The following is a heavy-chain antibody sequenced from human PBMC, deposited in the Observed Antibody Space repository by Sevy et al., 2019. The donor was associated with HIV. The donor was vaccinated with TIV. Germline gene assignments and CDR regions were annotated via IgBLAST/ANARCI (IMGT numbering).Heavy chain of an antibody. CDR3: TTGSYSGSWYYYFDY. CDR1: GFTFSNAC. V-gene: IGHV3-15*01. D-gene: IGHD6-13*01. Sequence: GGSLRLSCAASGFTFSNACMSWVRQAPGKGLEWVGRIKSKTDGGTTDYAATVKGRFTISRDDSKNTLYLQMNSLRTEDTAVYYCTTGSYSGSWYYYFDYWAQGTLVTVSS. CDR2: IKSKTDGGTT. J-gene: IGHJ4*02.